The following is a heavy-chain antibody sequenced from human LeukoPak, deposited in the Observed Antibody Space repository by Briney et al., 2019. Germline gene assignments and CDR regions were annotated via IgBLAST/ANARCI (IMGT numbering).Heavy chain of an antibody. Sequence: ASVKVSCKASGYTFTGYYMHWVRQAPGQGLEWMGRINPNSGGTNSAQKFQGRVTMTRDTSISTAHMELSRLRSDDTAIYYCARDNSIYGMDVWGQGTTVTVSS. CDR2: INPNSGGT. V-gene: IGHV1-2*06. D-gene: IGHD2-21*01. J-gene: IGHJ6*02. CDR1: GYTFTGYY. CDR3: ARDNSIYGMDV.